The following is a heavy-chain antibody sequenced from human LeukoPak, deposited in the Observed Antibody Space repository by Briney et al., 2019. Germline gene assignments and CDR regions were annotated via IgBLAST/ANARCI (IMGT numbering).Heavy chain of an antibody. CDR2: IRYDGSNK. D-gene: IGHD3-10*01. CDR3: AKDYAPLYYYGSGSYYKGNHYGMDV. Sequence: GGSLRLSCAASGFTFSSYGMHWVRQAPGKGLEWVAFIRYDGSNKYYADSVKGRFTISRDNSKNTLYLQMNSLRAEDTAVYYCAKDYAPLYYYGSGSYYKGNHYGMDVWGQGTTVTVFS. CDR1: GFTFSSYG. J-gene: IGHJ6*02. V-gene: IGHV3-30*02.